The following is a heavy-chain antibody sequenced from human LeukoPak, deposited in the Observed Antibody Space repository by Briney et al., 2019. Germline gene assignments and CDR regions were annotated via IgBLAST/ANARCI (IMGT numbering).Heavy chain of an antibody. D-gene: IGHD4-17*01. CDR2: ISSASSAV. Sequence: GGSLRLSCAASGFTFRSYNMNWVRQAPGKGLEWVSYISSASSAVHYADSVKGRFTISRDDAKHSLSLQMNSLRAEDTAVYYCARLDYGFDYWGHGTLVTVSS. V-gene: IGHV3-48*04. CDR1: GFTFRSYN. J-gene: IGHJ4*01. CDR3: ARLDYGFDY.